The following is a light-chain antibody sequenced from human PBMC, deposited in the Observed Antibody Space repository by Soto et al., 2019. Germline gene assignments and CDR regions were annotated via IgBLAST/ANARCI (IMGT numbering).Light chain of an antibody. CDR1: QDFGNF. J-gene: IGKJ4*01. Sequence: DIQLTQSPSFVSASVGDRVTITCRASQDFGNFLAWYQQKPGKAPKLLIYSASTLQSGVPSRFSGSGSAAEFSLTISSLQPEDFAAYFCQQLNNYPLTFGGGTKVEI. V-gene: IGKV1-9*01. CDR3: QQLNNYPLT. CDR2: SAS.